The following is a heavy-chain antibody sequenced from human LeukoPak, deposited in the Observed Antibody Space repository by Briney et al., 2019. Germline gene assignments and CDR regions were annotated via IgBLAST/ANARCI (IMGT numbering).Heavy chain of an antibody. J-gene: IGHJ4*02. CDR1: GFTFSSYW. D-gene: IGHD3-22*01. CDR3: ARARSMIVVVNTLLDY. CDR2: IKQDGSEK. V-gene: IGHV3-7*01. Sequence: GGSLRLSCAASGFTFSSYWMSWVRQAPGKGLEWVANIKQDGSEKYYVDSVKGRFTISRDNAKNSLYLQMNSLRAEDTAVYYCARARSMIVVVNTLLDYWGQGTLVTVSS.